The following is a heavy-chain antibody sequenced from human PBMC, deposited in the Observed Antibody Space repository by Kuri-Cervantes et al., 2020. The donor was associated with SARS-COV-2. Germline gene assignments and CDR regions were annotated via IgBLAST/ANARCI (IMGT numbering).Heavy chain of an antibody. CDR2: ISDSGGT. CDR1: GVSISDCC. V-gene: IGHV4-59*01. CDR3: AREVPLSRSTSGYLFYIDS. Sequence: GSLRLSCTVSGVSISDCCWSWVRQPPGKGLEYIGYISDSGGTNYRSSLKSRLTISVDTSKNQFSLTLTSVTAADTAVYYCAREVPLSRSTSGYLFYIDSWGQGALVTVSS. J-gene: IGHJ4*02. D-gene: IGHD5-12*01.